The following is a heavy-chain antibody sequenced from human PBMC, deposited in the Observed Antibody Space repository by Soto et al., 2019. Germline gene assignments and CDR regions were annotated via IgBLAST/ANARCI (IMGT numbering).Heavy chain of an antibody. Sequence: SETLSLTCSVSGAALNSGNYYWSWIRQVPGKGLEWIGHIYVTGAVDYNPSLRDRITISQDTSERQFSLNLRLVTAADTAVYYCARLRIATNNYKWFDPWGQGTLGTAPQ. CDR2: IYVTGAV. V-gene: IGHV4-31*03. CDR3: ARLRIATNNYKWFDP. D-gene: IGHD2-21*01. J-gene: IGHJ5*02. CDR1: GAALNSGNYY.